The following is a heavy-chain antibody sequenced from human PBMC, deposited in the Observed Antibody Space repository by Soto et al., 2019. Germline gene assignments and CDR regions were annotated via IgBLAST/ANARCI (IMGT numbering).Heavy chain of an antibody. D-gene: IGHD6-19*01. J-gene: IGHJ4*02. Sequence: QVQLVQSGAEVKKPGASVKVSCKASGYTFFNYGISWVRQAPGQGLEWMGWISAYNGNRNYAGKFQGRATMTTETSTSTAYREWRSLRSDDTAVYYCARDGITLAGSFDYWGQGTLVTVSS. V-gene: IGHV1-18*01. CDR3: ARDGITLAGSFDY. CDR1: GYTFFNYG. CDR2: ISAYNGNR.